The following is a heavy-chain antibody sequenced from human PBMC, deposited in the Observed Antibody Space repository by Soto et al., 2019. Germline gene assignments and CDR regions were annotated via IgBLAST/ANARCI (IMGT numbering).Heavy chain of an antibody. D-gene: IGHD6-19*01. CDR3: ARGRRIPVTGTFGS. Sequence: QVQLQQWGAGLLKPSETLSLTCAVYGGSFSDYYWNWIRQPPGKGLEWIGEINHSGSTNYNPSLKSRVTISVHTSKNHFSLNLFSVTAADTAVYYCARGRRIPVTGTFGSWGQGTLVTVSS. CDR2: INHSGST. CDR1: GGSFSDYY. J-gene: IGHJ5*02. V-gene: IGHV4-34*01.